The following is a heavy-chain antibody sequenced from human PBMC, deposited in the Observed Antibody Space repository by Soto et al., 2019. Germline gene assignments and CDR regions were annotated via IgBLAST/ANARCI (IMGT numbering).Heavy chain of an antibody. CDR3: ATSHWFDP. CDR2: IYYSGST. J-gene: IGHJ5*02. Sequence: QLQLQESGPGLVKPSETLSLTCTVSGGSISSRGYYWGWIRQPPGKGLEWIGTIYYSGSTYYNPSLNRRVTISVDTSKTPFSLKLSSGTAADTAVYYCATSHWFDPWGQGTLVTVSS. D-gene: IGHD2-2*01. CDR1: GGSISSRGYY. V-gene: IGHV4-39*01.